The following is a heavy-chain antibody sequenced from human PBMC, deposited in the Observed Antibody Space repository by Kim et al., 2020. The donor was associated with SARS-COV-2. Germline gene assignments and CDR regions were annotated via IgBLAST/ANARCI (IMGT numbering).Heavy chain of an antibody. D-gene: IGHD3-10*01. CDR2: IVVGSGNT. V-gene: IGHV1-58*01. CDR3: AADCVTMVRGVSME. J-gene: IGHJ4*02. CDR1: GFTFTSSA. Sequence: SVKVSCKASGFTFTSSAVQWVRQARGQRLEWIGWIVVGSGNTNYAQKFQERVTITRDMSTSTAYMELSSLRSEDTAVYYCAADCVTMVRGVSMEWGQGTLVTVSS.